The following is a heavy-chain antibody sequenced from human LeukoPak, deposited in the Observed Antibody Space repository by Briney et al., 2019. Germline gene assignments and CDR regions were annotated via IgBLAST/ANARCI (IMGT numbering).Heavy chain of an antibody. D-gene: IGHD3-10*01. CDR1: GGSINTSSYY. J-gene: IGHJ5*02. CDR3: ARVQYYYGSWFDP. Sequence: SETLSLTCTVSGGSINTSSYYWSWIRQPPGKGLEWIGSVYYRGTSYHNPSLKGRVTMSVDTTKNQFSLKLSSVTAADTAVYYCARVQYYYGSWFDPWGQGTLVTVSS. CDR2: VYYRGTS. V-gene: IGHV4-39*07.